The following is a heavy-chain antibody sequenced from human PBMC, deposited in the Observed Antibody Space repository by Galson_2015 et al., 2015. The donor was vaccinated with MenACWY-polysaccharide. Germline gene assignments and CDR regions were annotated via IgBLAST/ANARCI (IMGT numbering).Heavy chain of an antibody. CDR3: APTKVTGTPGVDAFDI. Sequence: SLRLSCAASEFTVSSNYMSWVRQAPEKGLEWVSIIYSGGNTYYADSVKGRFTISRDESKNTLYLQMNSLRAEDTAVYYCAPTKVTGTPGVDAFDIWGQGTMVTVSS. CDR2: IYSGGNT. J-gene: IGHJ3*02. D-gene: IGHD1-7*01. V-gene: IGHV3-53*01. CDR1: EFTVSSNY.